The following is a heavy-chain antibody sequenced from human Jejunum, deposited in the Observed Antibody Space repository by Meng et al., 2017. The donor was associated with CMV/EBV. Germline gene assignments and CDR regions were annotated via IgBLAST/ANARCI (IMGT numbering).Heavy chain of an antibody. V-gene: IGHV4-59*01. J-gene: IGHJ6*02. CDR3: ARSNDYSTFGYGMDV. Sequence: SGDSLRSYSWMWIRQSPGKALDWIGYIYYSGTTTYNPSLKSRVSILIDTSKNQFSLKLTSVTAADTAVYYCARSNDYSTFGYGMDVWGQGTTVTVSS. CDR2: IYYSGTT. CDR1: GDSLRSYS. D-gene: IGHD4-11*01.